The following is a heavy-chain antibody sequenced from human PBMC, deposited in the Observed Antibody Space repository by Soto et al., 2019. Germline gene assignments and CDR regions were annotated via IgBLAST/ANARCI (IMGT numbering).Heavy chain of an antibody. J-gene: IGHJ4*01. CDR3: ARTLQNLHLLWFGEYYFDY. V-gene: IGHV2-5*02. CDR2: IYWDDDK. Sequence: SGPTLVNPTQTLTLTCTFSGFPLSTSGVGVGWIRQPPGKALEWLALIYWDDDKRYSPSLKSRLTITKDTSKNQVVLTMTNMDPVDTATSYCARTLQNLHLLWFGEYYFDYWGHGTLVTVSS. D-gene: IGHD3-10*01. CDR1: GFPLSTSGVG.